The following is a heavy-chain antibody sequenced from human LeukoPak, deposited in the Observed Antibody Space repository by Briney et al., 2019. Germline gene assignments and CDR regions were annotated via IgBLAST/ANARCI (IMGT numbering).Heavy chain of an antibody. J-gene: IGHJ4*02. CDR1: GGTFSSYA. CDR2: INPDSGGT. D-gene: IGHD3-10*01. V-gene: IGHV1-2*02. CDR3: ARANPYDNKGYSPELRY. Sequence: GASVKVSCKASGGTFSSYAISWVRQAPGQGLEWMGWINPDSGGTNYAQKFQGRVTMTTDTSIRTAYMDLTRLTSDDTAVYYCARANPYDNKGYSPELRYWGQGTLVTVSS.